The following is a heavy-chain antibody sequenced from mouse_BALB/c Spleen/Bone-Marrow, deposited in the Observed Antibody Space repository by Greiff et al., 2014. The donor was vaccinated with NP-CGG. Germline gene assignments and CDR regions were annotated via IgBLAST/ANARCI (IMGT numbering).Heavy chain of an antibody. V-gene: IGHV2-9*02. CDR3: AIDYDYVSWFAY. CDR1: GFSLTSYG. Sequence: QVQLQQSGPGLVAPSQSLSITCTVSGFSLTSYGVHWVRQPPGKGLEWLGVIWADGSTNYNSALMSRLSISKDNSKNQVFLKMISLQTDDTAMYYCAIDYDYVSWFAYWGQGTLVTVSA. J-gene: IGHJ3*01. D-gene: IGHD2-4*01. CDR2: IWADGST.